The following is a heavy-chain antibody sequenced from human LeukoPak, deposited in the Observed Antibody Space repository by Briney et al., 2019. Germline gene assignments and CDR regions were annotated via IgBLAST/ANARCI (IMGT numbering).Heavy chain of an antibody. V-gene: IGHV3-43D*03. J-gene: IGHJ4*02. CDR2: ISWDGGST. Sequence: GGSLRLSCAASGFTFDDYAMHWVRQAPGKGLGWVSLISWDGGSTDYADSVKGRFTISRDNSKNSLHLQMNSLRPEDSALYYCAKDIWGGGYYDSGSYYGIDYWGQGTLVTVSS. CDR1: GFTFDDYA. CDR3: AKDIWGGGYYDSGSYYGIDY. D-gene: IGHD3-10*01.